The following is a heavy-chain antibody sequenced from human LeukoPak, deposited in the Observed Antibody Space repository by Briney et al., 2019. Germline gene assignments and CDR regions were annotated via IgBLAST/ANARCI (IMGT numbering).Heavy chain of an antibody. D-gene: IGHD6-13*01. CDR1: GGSISSGGYS. CDR2: IYHSGST. Sequence: SETLSLTCAVSGGSISSGGYSWSWIRQPPGKGLEWIGYIYHSGSTYYNPSLKSRVTISVDRSKNQFSLKLSSVTAADTAVYYCARESAAANFDYWGQGTLVTASS. J-gene: IGHJ4*02. V-gene: IGHV4-30-2*01. CDR3: ARESAAANFDY.